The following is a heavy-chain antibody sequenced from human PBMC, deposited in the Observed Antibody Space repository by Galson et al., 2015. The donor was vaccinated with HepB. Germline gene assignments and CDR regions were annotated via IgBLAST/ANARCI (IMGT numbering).Heavy chain of an antibody. D-gene: IGHD1-26*01. J-gene: IGHJ4*02. V-gene: IGHV3-15*01. Sequence: SLRLSCAASGFTFNNAWMHWVRQAPGKGLEWLGRIKSKTDGGTRDYAAPVEGRFVISRLDSTNTLYLQIHDLRSDDTGVYYCTTGRYSGNHQLSYWGLGTLVTVSS. CDR2: IKSKTDGGTR. CDR1: GFTFNNAW. CDR3: TTGRYSGNHQLSY.